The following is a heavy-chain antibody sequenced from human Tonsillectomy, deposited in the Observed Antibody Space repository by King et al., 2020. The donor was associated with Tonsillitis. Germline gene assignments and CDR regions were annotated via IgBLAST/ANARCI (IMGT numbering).Heavy chain of an antibody. D-gene: IGHD2-15*01. J-gene: IGHJ5*02. CDR2: INPNSGGT. CDR3: ARTNLVYCSGGSCYPLGS. Sequence: VQLVESGAEVKKPGASVKVSCKASGYTFTGYYMHWVRQAPGQGLEWMGWINPNSGGTNYAQKFQGRVTMTRDKSISTAYMELSRLRSDDTAVYYCARTNLVYCSGGSCYPLGSWGQGTLVTVSS. CDR1: GYTFTGYY. V-gene: IGHV1-2*02.